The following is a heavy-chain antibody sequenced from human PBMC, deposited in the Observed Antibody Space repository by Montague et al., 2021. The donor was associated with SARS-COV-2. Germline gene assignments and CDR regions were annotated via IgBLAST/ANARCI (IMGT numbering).Heavy chain of an antibody. J-gene: IGHJ6*02. CDR2: IYYTGNN. CDR1: DASISSPNW. D-gene: IGHD3-16*01. CDR3: ARGATYHYAIDI. Sequence: SETLSLTCAVSDASISSPNWWNWVRQPPGKGLEWIGEIYYTGNNNYNPSIKSRATICIDKSKNHFSLQLSSVTAADTAVYYCARGATYHYAIDIWGQGTTVAVSS. V-gene: IGHV4-4*02.